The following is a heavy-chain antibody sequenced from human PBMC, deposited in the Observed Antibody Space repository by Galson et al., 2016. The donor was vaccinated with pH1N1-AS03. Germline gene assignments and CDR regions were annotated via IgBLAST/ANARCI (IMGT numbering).Heavy chain of an antibody. CDR1: GFSLTTSAVG. D-gene: IGHD3-9*01. CDR2: IYWDDDK. CDR3: ARTAGWLPDF. J-gene: IGHJ4*02. Sequence: PALVKPTQTHTLTCTFSGFSLTTSAVGVVWIRQPPGKALEWLALIYWDDDKRYNSSLKSRLTITKDTSKNQVVLTMTNMDPVDTATYYCARTAGWLPDFWGQGTLVTVSS. V-gene: IGHV2-5*02.